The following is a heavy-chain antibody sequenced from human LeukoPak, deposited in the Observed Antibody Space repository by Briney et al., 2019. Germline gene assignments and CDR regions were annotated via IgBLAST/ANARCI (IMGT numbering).Heavy chain of an antibody. V-gene: IGHV3-11*01. D-gene: IGHD6-6*01. J-gene: IGHJ3*02. CDR2: ITSSGSTI. CDR3: ARIGRPAAFDI. Sequence: KPGGSLRLSCAASGFTFSDYYMSWIPQSPGKGLEWVSYITSSGSTIYYADSMKGRFTISRDNAKHSLFLQLDSLRAEDTAVYYCARIGRPAAFDIWGQGTLVIVSS. CDR1: GFTFSDYY.